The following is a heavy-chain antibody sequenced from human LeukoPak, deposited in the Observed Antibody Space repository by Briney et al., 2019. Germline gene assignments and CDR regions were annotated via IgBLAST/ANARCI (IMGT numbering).Heavy chain of an antibody. J-gene: IGHJ4*02. D-gene: IGHD2-15*01. V-gene: IGHV3-30*18. Sequence: GGSLRLPCAASGFTFSSYGMHWVRQAPSKGLEWVAVISYDGSNKYYADSVKGRFTISRDNSKNTLYLQMNSLRAEDTAVYYCAKDFRYCSGGSCYNFLGYWGQGTLVTVSS. CDR1: GFTFSSYG. CDR2: ISYDGSNK. CDR3: AKDFRYCSGGSCYNFLGY.